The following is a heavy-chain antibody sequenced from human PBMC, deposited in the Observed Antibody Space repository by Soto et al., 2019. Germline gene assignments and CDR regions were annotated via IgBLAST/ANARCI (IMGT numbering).Heavy chain of an antibody. J-gene: IGHJ4*02. D-gene: IGHD6-19*01. V-gene: IGHV4-34*01. CDR1: GGSLSSYY. CDR3: ARGLITGSHYSGGWYYFDS. Sequence: SETLSLTCVVSGGSLSSYYWSWIRQPPGKGLEWIGQINHSGSASYNPSLKSRVTISVHTSNSQFSLELSSVTAADTAVYYCARGLITGSHYSGGWYYFDSWGQGTQVTVSS. CDR2: INHSGSA.